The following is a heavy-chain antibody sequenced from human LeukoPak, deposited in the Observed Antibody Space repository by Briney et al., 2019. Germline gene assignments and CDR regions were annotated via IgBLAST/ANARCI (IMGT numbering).Heavy chain of an antibody. J-gene: IGHJ5*02. Sequence: PGGSLRLSCAASGFTFISYAMSWVRQAAGKGLEWVSAISGIGGTTYYADSVKGRFTISRDQSKSTLYVQMNSLRAEDRAVYYGAIVVAARQATIDPGGQGTLVSISS. CDR1: GFTFISYA. CDR2: ISGIGGTT. D-gene: IGHD6-6*01. CDR3: AIVVAARQATIDP. V-gene: IGHV3-23*01.